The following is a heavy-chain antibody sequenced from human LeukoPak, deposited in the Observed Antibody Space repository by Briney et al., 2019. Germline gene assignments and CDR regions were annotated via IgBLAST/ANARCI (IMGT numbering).Heavy chain of an antibody. CDR1: GFNPNTYW. D-gene: IGHD3-16*01. CDR2: IRQNGNEK. V-gene: IGHV3-7*01. Sequence: GGSLRLSCAASGFNPNTYWMSWVRQAAGEGLEWVASIRQNGNEKHYLDSVKGRFIISRDNAQRSVSLQMNSLRDEDTATYYCARLLGESTIYDLWGQGTLVTVSS. CDR3: ARLLGESTIYDL. J-gene: IGHJ5*02.